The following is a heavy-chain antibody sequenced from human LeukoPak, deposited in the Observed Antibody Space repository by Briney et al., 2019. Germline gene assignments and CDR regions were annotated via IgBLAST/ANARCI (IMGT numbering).Heavy chain of an antibody. CDR1: GFTFDDYA. J-gene: IGHJ4*02. V-gene: IGHV3-9*01. CDR2: ISWNSGSI. D-gene: IGHD6-19*01. CDR3: AKDVSSGWYFIDY. Sequence: PGGSLRLSCAASGFTFDDYAMHWVRQAPGKGLEWVSGISWNSGSIGYADSVKGRFTISRDNAKNSLYLQMNSLRAEDTALYYCAKDVSSGWYFIDYWGQGTLVTVSS.